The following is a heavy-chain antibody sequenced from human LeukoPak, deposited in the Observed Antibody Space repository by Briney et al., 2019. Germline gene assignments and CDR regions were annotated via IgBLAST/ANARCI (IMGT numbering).Heavy chain of an antibody. CDR2: VYGGVSSQRNPSH. CDR1: GASVSGGDYY. D-gene: IGHD2-15*01. J-gene: IGHJ4*02. V-gene: IGHV4-61*02. CDR3: ERDRQEGGMRVSSFQY. Sequence: SETLSLTCSVSGASVSGGDYYWSWIRQPAGKGLEWIGRVYGGVSSQRNPSHQYNPSLMSRLTISADTSRNQFSLSLHSVTAADTAIYYCERDRQEGGMRVSSFQYWGQGTPVTVSS.